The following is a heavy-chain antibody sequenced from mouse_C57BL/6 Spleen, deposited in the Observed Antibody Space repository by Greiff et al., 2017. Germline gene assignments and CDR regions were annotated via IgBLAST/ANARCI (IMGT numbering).Heavy chain of an antibody. CDR3: ARGEFFITTVSSTFYYAMDY. Sequence: VQLQQPGAELVKPGASVKMSCKASGYTFTSYWITWVKQRPGQGLEWIGDIYPGSGSTNYNEKFKSKATLTVDTSSSTAYMQLSSLTSEDSAVYYCARGEFFITTVSSTFYYAMDYWGQGTSVTVSS. V-gene: IGHV1-55*01. D-gene: IGHD1-1*01. CDR2: IYPGSGST. CDR1: GYTFTSYW. J-gene: IGHJ4*01.